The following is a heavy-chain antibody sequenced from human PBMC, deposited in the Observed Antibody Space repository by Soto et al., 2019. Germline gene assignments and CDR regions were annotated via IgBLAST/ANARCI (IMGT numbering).Heavy chain of an antibody. D-gene: IGHD3-10*01. Sequence: SETLSLTCTVSGGSISSYYWSWIRQPPGKGLEWIGYIYYSGSTNYNPSLKSRVTISVDTSKNQFSLKLSSVTAADTAVYYCARVDVLLWFGEFTGVDYGMDVWGQGTTVTVSS. J-gene: IGHJ6*02. CDR2: IYYSGST. CDR3: ARVDVLLWFGEFTGVDYGMDV. CDR1: GGSISSYY. V-gene: IGHV4-59*01.